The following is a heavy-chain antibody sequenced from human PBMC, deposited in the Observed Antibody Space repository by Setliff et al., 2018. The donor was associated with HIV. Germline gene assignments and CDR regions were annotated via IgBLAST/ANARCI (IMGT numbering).Heavy chain of an antibody. V-gene: IGHV4-39*01. Sequence: NPSETLSLTCTVSGGSISSSSYYWGWIRQPPGKGLEWIGSIYYSGSTYYNPSLKSRVTISVDTSKNQFSLKLSSVTAADTAVYYCARRLRGHAFDIWGQGTMVTVSS. D-gene: IGHD3-10*01. CDR1: GGSISSSSYY. J-gene: IGHJ3*02. CDR3: ARRLRGHAFDI. CDR2: IYYSGST.